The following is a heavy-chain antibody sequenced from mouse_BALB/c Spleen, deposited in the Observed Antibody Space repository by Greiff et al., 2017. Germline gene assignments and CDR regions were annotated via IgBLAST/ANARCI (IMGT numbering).Heavy chain of an antibody. CDR3: ARSGYGSSYRWYFDV. CDR2: INPSTGYT. D-gene: IGHD1-1*01. J-gene: IGHJ1*01. V-gene: IGHV1-7*01. Sequence: LQESGAELAKPGASVKMSCKASGYTFTSYWMHWVKQRPGQGLEWIGYINPSTGYTEYNQKFKDKATLTADKSSSTAYMQLSSLTSEDSAVYYCARSGYGSSYRWYFDVWGAGTTVTVSS. CDR1: GYTFTSYW.